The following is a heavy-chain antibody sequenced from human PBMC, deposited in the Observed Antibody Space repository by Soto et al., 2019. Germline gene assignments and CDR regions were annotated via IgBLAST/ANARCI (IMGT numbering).Heavy chain of an antibody. Sequence: ASVKVSCKASGYTFTSYGISWVRQAPGQGLEWMGWISAYNGNTNYAQKLQGRVTMTTDTSTSTAYMELRSLRSDDKAVYYCARESRIVGATRGDYLGQGTLVTVSS. D-gene: IGHD1-26*01. V-gene: IGHV1-18*01. J-gene: IGHJ4*02. CDR3: ARESRIVGATRGDY. CDR2: ISAYNGNT. CDR1: GYTFTSYG.